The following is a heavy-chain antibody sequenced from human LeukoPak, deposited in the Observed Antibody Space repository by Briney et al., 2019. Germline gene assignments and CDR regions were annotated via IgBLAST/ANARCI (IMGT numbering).Heavy chain of an antibody. CDR3: ARGGYDGEYYYYYYMDA. CDR1: GGSFSGYY. J-gene: IGHJ6*03. Sequence: KPSETLSLTCAVYGGSFSGYYWSWIRQPPGKGLEWIGEINHSGSTNYNPSLKSRVTISVDTSKNQLSLKLSSVTAADTAVYYCARGGYDGEYYYYYYMDAWGKGTTVTVSS. D-gene: IGHD3-10*01. V-gene: IGHV4-34*01. CDR2: INHSGST.